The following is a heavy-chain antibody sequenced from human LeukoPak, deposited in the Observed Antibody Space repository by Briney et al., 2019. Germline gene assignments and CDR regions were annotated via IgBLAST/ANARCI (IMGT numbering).Heavy chain of an antibody. CDR3: ASSSPRRHYDFWSGYDNWFDP. J-gene: IGHJ5*02. CDR2: INPIGGST. V-gene: IGHV1-46*01. D-gene: IGHD3-3*01. CDR1: GYTFTSYY. Sequence: GASVKVSCKASGYTFTSYYMHWVRQAPGQGLEWMGIINPIGGSTSYAQKFQGRVTMTRDTSTSTVYMELSSLRSEDTAVYYCASSSPRRHYDFWSGYDNWFDPWGQGTLVTVSS.